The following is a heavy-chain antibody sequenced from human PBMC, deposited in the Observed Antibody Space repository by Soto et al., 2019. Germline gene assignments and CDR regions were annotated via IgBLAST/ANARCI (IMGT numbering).Heavy chain of an antibody. CDR1: GYTFTSYD. CDR3: ARTYRHLGALNYIWVSYRDYYFHYHMDV. CDR2: MNPNSGNT. J-gene: IGHJ6*03. V-gene: IGHV1-8*01. D-gene: IGHD3-16*02. Sequence: ASVKVSCKASGYTFTSYDINWVRQATGQGLEWMGWMNPNSGNTGYAQKFQGRVTMTRNTSISTAYMELSSLRSEDTAVYYCARTYRHLGALNYIWVSYRDYYFHYHMDVWGQGTXVTVSS.